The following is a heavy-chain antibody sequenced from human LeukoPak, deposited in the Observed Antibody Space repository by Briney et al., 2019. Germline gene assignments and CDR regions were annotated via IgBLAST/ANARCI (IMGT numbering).Heavy chain of an antibody. CDR2: IYSGGST. V-gene: IGHV3-53*01. Sequence: PGGSLRLSCAASGFTVSSNYMSWVRQAPGKGLEWVSVIYSGGSTYYADSVKGRFTISRDNSKNTLYLQMNSLRAEDTAVYYCAKTLTMILVLRGGFDYWGQGALVTVSS. CDR1: GFTVSSNY. J-gene: IGHJ4*02. D-gene: IGHD3-22*01. CDR3: AKTLTMILVLRGGFDY.